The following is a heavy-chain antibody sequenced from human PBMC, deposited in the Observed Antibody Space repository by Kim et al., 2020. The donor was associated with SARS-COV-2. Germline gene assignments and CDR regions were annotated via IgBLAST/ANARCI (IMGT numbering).Heavy chain of an antibody. Sequence: GGSLRLSCAASGFTFSSYGMHWVRQAPGKGLEWVAVIWYDGSNKYYADSVKGRFTISRDNSKNTLYLQMNSLRAQDTAVYYCARGIIDPDIGGAFDYWGQGTLVTVSS. CDR2: IWYDGSNK. CDR1: GFTFSSYG. V-gene: IGHV3-33*01. CDR3: ARGIIDPDIGGAFDY. D-gene: IGHD3-16*02. J-gene: IGHJ4*02.